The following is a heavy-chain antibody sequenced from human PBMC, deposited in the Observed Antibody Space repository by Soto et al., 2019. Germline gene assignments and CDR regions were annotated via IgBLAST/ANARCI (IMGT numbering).Heavy chain of an antibody. V-gene: IGHV4-30-2*01. J-gene: IGHJ4*02. Sequence: QLQLQESGSGLVKPSQTLSLTCAVSGGSISSGGYSWSWIRQPPGKGLEWIGYIYHSGSTYYNPSINSRLTITVDRSKNQSSLKLTSVTAADTAVDDFARESRDSSGYYYSDFWGQGTLVTVSS. CDR1: GGSISSGGYS. CDR2: IYHSGST. D-gene: IGHD3-22*01. CDR3: ARESRDSSGYYYSDF.